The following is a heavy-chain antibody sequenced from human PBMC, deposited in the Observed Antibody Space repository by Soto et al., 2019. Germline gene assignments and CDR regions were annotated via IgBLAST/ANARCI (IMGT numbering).Heavy chain of an antibody. CDR1: GGTFSSYT. CDR2: IIPILGIA. CDR3: ARDDILTGYIARSRFDY. Sequence: SLKVSCKASGGTFSSYTISWVRQAPGQGLEWMGRIIPILGIANYAQKFQGRVTITADKSTSTAYMELSSLRSEDTAVYYCARDDILTGYIARSRFDYWGQGTLVTVSS. J-gene: IGHJ4*02. V-gene: IGHV1-69*02. D-gene: IGHD3-9*01.